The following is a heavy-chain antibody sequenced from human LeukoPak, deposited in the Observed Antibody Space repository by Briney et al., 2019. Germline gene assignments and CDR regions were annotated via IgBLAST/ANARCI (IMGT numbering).Heavy chain of an antibody. V-gene: IGHV1-24*01. J-gene: IGHJ4*02. CDR1: GYTLTELS. Sequence: ASVKVSCKVSGYTLTELSMHWVRQAPGEGLEWMGGFDPEDGETIYAQKFQGRVTMTEDTSTDTAYMELSSLRSEDTAVYYCATVVAGPFDYWAREPWSPSPQ. CDR3: ATVVAGPFDY. D-gene: IGHD6-19*01. CDR2: FDPEDGET.